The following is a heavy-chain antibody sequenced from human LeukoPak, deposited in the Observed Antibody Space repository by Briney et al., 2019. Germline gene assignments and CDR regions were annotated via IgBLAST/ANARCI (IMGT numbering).Heavy chain of an antibody. D-gene: IGHD3-10*01. V-gene: IGHV3-23*01. CDR1: GFTFSSYA. J-gene: IGHJ4*02. CDR2: IGGSGGNT. CDR3: AKARTGIRYYFDY. Sequence: GGSLRLSCAASGFTFSSYAMSWVRQAPGKGLEWVSAIGGSGGNTYYADSVKGRFTISRDNSKNTLYLQMNSLRAEDTAVYYCAKARTGIRYYFDYWGQGTLVTVSS.